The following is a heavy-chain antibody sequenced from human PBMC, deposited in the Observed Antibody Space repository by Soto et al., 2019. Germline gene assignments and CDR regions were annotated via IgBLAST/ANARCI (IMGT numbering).Heavy chain of an antibody. D-gene: IGHD2-21*02. V-gene: IGHV4-59*08. CDR3: ARLSATVTAKFDY. J-gene: IGHJ4*02. CDR1: GGSISSYY. CDR2: IYYSGST. Sequence: PSETLSLTCTVSGGSISSYYWSWIRQPPGKGLEWIGYIYYSGSTNYNPSLKSRVTISVDTSKNQFSLKLSSVTAADTAVYYCARLSATVTAKFDYWGQGTLVTVSS.